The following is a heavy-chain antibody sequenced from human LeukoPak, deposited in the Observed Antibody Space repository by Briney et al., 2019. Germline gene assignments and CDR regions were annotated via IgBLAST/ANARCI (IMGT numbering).Heavy chain of an antibody. D-gene: IGHD3-10*01. V-gene: IGHV3-64D*09. CDR3: VKVSYYHGSGSPD. CDR1: GLTFSNYA. Sequence: TGGSLRLSCSASGLTFSNYAIHCVRQAPGRGLEYVSGISGNGASTYYADSVRGRFIISRDNSKNTLYLQMSSLRVEDAAVYYCVKVSYYHGSGSPDWGPGTLVTVSS. CDR2: ISGNGAST. J-gene: IGHJ4*02.